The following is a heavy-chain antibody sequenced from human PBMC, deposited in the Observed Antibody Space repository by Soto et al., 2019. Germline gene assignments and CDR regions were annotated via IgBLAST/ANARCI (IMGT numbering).Heavy chain of an antibody. CDR3: ARHVAMVIDY. CDR2: IYYSGST. J-gene: IGHJ4*02. V-gene: IGHV4-59*08. CDR1: GGSISSYY. Sequence: SETLSLTCTVSGGSISSYYWSWIRQPPGKGLEWIGYIYYSGSTNYNPSLKSRVTISVDTSKNQFSLKLSSVTAADTAVYYCARHVAMVIDYWGQGTLVTVSS. D-gene: IGHD5-18*01.